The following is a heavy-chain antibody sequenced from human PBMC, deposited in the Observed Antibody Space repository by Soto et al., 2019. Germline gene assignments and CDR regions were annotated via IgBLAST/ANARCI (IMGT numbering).Heavy chain of an antibody. J-gene: IGHJ4*02. CDR3: ARGAPSWRDY. CDR1: GYTFTSYD. CDR2: MNPNSGNT. V-gene: IGHV1-8*01. Sequence: QVQLVQSGAEVKKPGASVKVSCKASGYTFTSYDINWVRQATGQGLEWMGWMNPNSGNTGYAQKFQGGVTMTRNTSISTSDMELGSLGSEDTAVYYCARGAPSWRDYWGQGTLVTVCS. D-gene: IGHD6-13*01.